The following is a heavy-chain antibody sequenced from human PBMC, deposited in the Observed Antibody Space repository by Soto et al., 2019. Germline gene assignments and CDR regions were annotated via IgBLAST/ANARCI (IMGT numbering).Heavy chain of an antibody. J-gene: IGHJ4*02. D-gene: IGHD3-22*01. CDR3: AREADFASSGYVLDY. CDR2: VTSSPSSM. V-gene: IGHV3-21*01. Sequence: WGSLGLSCASPGFPFSVFTMNWVRHAPGKGLEWVSSVTSSPSSMFYADSVKGRFTISRDDAKDSLFLQMNSLRADDTAVYYCAREADFASSGYVLDYWGLGTLVTVSS. CDR1: GFPFSVFT.